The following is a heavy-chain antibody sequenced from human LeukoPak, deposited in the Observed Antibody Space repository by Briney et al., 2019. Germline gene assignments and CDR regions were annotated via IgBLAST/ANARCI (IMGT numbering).Heavy chain of an antibody. CDR2: IYTSGST. CDR3: AETDYKNDY. CDR1: GGSFSGYY. Sequence: TSETLSPTCAVYGGSFSGYYWSWIRQPAGKGLEWIGRIYTSGSTNYNPSLKSRVTMSVDTSKNQFSLKLSSVTAADTAVYYCAETDYKNDYWGQGTLVTVSS. D-gene: IGHD4-11*01. V-gene: IGHV4-59*10. J-gene: IGHJ4*02.